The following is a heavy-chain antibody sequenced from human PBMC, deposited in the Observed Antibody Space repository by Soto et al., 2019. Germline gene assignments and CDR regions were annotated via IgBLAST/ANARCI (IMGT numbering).Heavy chain of an antibody. J-gene: IGHJ6*02. Sequence: GGSLRLSCAASGFTFSSYGMHWVRQAPGKGLEWVAVISYDGSNKYYADSVKGRFTISRDNSKNTLYLQMNSLRAEDTAVYYCAKAPSYGLRYYYYGMDVWGQGTTVTVSS. CDR3: AKAPSYGLRYYYYGMDV. V-gene: IGHV3-30*18. CDR2: ISYDGSNK. D-gene: IGHD5-18*01. CDR1: GFTFSSYG.